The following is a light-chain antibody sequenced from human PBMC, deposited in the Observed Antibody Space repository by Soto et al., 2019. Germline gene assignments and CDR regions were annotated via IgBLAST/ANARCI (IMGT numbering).Light chain of an antibody. CDR1: QTVNY. CDR3: QQRGTWPPLT. Sequence: DIVLTQSPATLSLSPGERATLSCRASQTVNYLAWYQQKPGQSPRLLIYDASNRAPGIPARFSGSGSGTDFTLAISSREPEDFAVYYCQQRGTWPPLTFGGGTKVDVK. CDR2: DAS. V-gene: IGKV3-11*01. J-gene: IGKJ4*01.